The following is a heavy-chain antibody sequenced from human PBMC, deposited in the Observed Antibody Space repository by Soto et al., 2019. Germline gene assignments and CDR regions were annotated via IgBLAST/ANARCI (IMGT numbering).Heavy chain of an antibody. Sequence: QVQLVESGGGVVQPGRSLTLSCAASGFSFSTYGMHWVRQAPGKGLEWVAVISYDGSNKYYADSVKGRFTISRDNSKNTLYLQMNSLRAEDTAVYYCANKDTSGVTKDWGQGTLVTVSS. D-gene: IGHD1-26*01. CDR1: GFSFSTYG. CDR2: ISYDGSNK. J-gene: IGHJ4*02. V-gene: IGHV3-30*18. CDR3: ANKDTSGVTKD.